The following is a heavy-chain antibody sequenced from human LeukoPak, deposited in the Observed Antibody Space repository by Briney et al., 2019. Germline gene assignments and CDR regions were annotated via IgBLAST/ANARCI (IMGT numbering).Heavy chain of an antibody. Sequence: PWETLSLTCTVSGGSISSYYWSWIRQPPGKGLEWSGYIYYSGSTNYNPSLKSRVTISVDTSKNQFSLKLSSVTAADTAVYYCARQGYYGSGSLIDYWGQGTLVTVSS. J-gene: IGHJ4*02. CDR1: GGSISSYY. CDR3: ARQGYYGSGSLIDY. V-gene: IGHV4-59*08. CDR2: IYYSGST. D-gene: IGHD3-10*01.